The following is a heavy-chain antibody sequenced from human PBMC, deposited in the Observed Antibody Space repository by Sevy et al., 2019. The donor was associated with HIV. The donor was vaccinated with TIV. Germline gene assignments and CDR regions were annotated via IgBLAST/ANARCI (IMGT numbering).Heavy chain of an antibody. CDR3: VKGPHPAVTTSYALDV. D-gene: IGHD4-17*01. CDR2: IRNDGSTK. V-gene: IGHV3-30*02. J-gene: IGHJ6*02. Sequence: GGSLRLSCAASGFTFKSYGMHWVRQAPGKGLEWVTFIRNDGSTKYYADSVRGRFTASRENSKNILYLHMNSLRPEDTAVYYCVKGPHPAVTTSYALDVWGQGTTVTVSS. CDR1: GFTFKSYG.